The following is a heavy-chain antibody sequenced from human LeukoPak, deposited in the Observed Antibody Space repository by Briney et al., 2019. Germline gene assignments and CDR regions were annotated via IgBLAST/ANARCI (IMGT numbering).Heavy chain of an antibody. V-gene: IGHV3-23*01. CDR3: AKLGVAANTAGDY. J-gene: IGHJ4*02. CDR2: IRSNGET. D-gene: IGHD2-15*01. CDR1: GFSFSSFA. Sequence: GGSLRLSCAASGFSFSSFAMSWVRQGPARGLEWVSSIRSNGETFYADSVKGRFTISRDNSKNTLYLQMNSLRAEDTAVYYCAKLGVAANTAGDYWGQGTLVTVSS.